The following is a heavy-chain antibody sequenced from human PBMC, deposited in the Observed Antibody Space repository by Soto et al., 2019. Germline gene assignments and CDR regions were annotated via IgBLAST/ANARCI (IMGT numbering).Heavy chain of an antibody. CDR3: ARGSGGRSASYYYGMDV. CDR2: ISYDGSNK. J-gene: IGHJ6*02. V-gene: IGHV3-30-3*01. D-gene: IGHD6-19*01. CDR1: GFTFSSYA. Sequence: QVQLVESGGGVVQPGRSLRLSCAASGFTFSSYAMHWVRQAPGKGLEWVAVISYDGSNKYYADSVKGRFTISRDNSKNTVYLQMNSLRAEDTAVYYCARGSGGRSASYYYGMDVWGQGTTVTVSS.